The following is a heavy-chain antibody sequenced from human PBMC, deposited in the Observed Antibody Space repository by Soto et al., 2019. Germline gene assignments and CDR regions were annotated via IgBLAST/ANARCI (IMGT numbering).Heavy chain of an antibody. CDR3: VRGRCSSNSCYVGGAYYYAMDV. Sequence: EVQLVESGGGLVTPEGSLRVSCAASGFTFSIYTMNWIRQAPGKGLEWVSAIRSGSEYIYYGDSVNGRFTISRYNAKSSLYLQMNGMRAEATAVYYCVRGRCSSNSCYVGGAYYYAMDVWCQGTTVIVSS. J-gene: IGHJ6*02. CDR1: GFTFSIYT. D-gene: IGHD2-2*01. CDR2: IRSGSEYI. V-gene: IGHV3-21*01.